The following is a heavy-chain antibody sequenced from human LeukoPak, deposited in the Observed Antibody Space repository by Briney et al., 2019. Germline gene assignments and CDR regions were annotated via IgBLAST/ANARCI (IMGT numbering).Heavy chain of an antibody. D-gene: IGHD2-15*01. V-gene: IGHV3-21*01. CDR3: ARYCSGGSCYFAFDY. J-gene: IGHJ4*02. Sequence: GGSLRLSCAASGFTFSSYSMNWVRQAPGKGLEWVSSISSSSSYIYYADSVKGRFTISRDNAKNSLYLQMNSLRAEDTAGYYCARYCSGGSCYFAFDYWGQGTLVTVSS. CDR1: GFTFSSYS. CDR2: ISSSSSYI.